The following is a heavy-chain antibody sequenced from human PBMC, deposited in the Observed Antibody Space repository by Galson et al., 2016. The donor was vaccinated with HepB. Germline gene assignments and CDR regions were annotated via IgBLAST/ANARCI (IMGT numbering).Heavy chain of an antibody. V-gene: IGHV5-10-1*01. CDR1: GYSFSTYW. CDR3: ARQGSSAGELYYYYGMDV. Sequence: SGAEVKKPGESLRISCKDSGYSFSTYWIIWVRQMPGKGLEWMGRIDPSDSYTNYSPYFQGHVTISADKSISTAYLQWSSLKASDTGIYYCARQGSSAGELYYYYGMDVWGQGTTVTVSS. D-gene: IGHD2-15*01. J-gene: IGHJ6*02. CDR2: IDPSDSYT.